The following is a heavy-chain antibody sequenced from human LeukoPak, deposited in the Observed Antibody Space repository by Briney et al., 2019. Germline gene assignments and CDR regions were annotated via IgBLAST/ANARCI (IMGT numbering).Heavy chain of an antibody. D-gene: IGHD6-13*01. CDR3: AKDISGGYSSSWTFDY. Sequence: PGGSLRLSCAASGFTFDDYTMHWVRQAPGKGLEWVSLISWDGGSTYYADSVKGRFTISRDNSKNSLYLQMNSLRTEDTALYYCAKDISGGYSSSWTFDYWGQGTLVTVSS. V-gene: IGHV3-43*01. J-gene: IGHJ4*02. CDR1: GFTFDDYT. CDR2: ISWDGGST.